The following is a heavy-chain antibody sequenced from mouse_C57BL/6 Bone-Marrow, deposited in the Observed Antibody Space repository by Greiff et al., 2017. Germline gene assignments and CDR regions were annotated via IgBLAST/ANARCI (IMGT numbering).Heavy chain of an antibody. V-gene: IGHV3-6*01. CDR3: ASGGTQFAY. CDR1: GYSITSGYY. Sequence: EVKLLESGPGLVKPSQSLSLTCSVTGYSITSGYYWNWLRQFPGNKLEWMGYISYDGSNNYNPSLNNRISITRDTAKNQLFLQLNSLTTEDTATYYCASGGTQFAYWGQGTLVTVSA. D-gene: IGHD3-3*01. CDR2: ISYDGSN. J-gene: IGHJ3*01.